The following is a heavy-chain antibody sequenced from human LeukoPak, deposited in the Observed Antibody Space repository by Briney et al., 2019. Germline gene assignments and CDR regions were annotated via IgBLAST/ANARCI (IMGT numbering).Heavy chain of an antibody. V-gene: IGHV3-73*01. CDR2: IRSKANSYAT. J-gene: IGHJ4*02. D-gene: IGHD6-19*01. CDR1: GFTFSGSP. CDR3: ARDSKTSRIAVAGTPDY. Sequence: GGSLKLSCAASGFTFSGSPMHWVRQASGKGLEWVGRIRSKANSYATAYAASVKGRFTISRDDSKNTAYLQMNSLKTEDTAVYYCARDSKTSRIAVAGTPDYWGQGTLVTVSS.